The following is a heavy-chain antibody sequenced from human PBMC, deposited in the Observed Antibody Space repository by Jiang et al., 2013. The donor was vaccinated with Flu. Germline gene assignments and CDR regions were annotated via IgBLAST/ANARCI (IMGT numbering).Heavy chain of an antibody. Sequence: VQLLESGGGLVQPGGSLRLSCAASGFTFSSYAMSWVRQAPGKGLEWVSAISGSGGSTYYADSVKGRFTISRDNSKNTLYLQMNSLRAEDTAVYYCAKVDIRVHWYFDLWGLAPWSLSPQ. V-gene: IGHV3-23*01. CDR3: AKVDIRVHWYFDL. CDR2: ISGSGGST. CDR1: GFTFSSYA. J-gene: IGHJ2*01. D-gene: IGHD5-12*01.